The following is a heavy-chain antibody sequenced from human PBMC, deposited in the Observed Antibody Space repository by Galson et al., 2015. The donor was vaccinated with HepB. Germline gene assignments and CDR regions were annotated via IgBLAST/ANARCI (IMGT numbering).Heavy chain of an antibody. CDR3: ARATIKITMVRGDAFDI. V-gene: IGHV3-20*04. Sequence: SLRLSCAASGFTFDDYGMSWVRQAPGKGLEWVSGINWNGGSTGYADSVKGRFTISRDNAKNSLYLQMNSLRAEDTALYYCARATIKITMVRGDAFDIWGQGTMVTVSS. J-gene: IGHJ3*02. CDR2: INWNGGST. CDR1: GFTFDDYG. D-gene: IGHD3-10*01.